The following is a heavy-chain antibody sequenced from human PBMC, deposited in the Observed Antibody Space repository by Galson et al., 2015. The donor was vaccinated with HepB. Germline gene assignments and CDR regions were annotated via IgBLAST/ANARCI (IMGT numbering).Heavy chain of an antibody. CDR3: ARDGTSGGKHYSYYYYMDV. D-gene: IGHD2-15*01. CDR1: GFIFNDYS. CDR2: ISSRSTYK. J-gene: IGHJ6*03. V-gene: IGHV3-21*06. Sequence: SLRLSCAASGFIFNDYSMNWVRQAPGKGREWVASISSRSTYKYYADSVKGRFTISRENAENLVFLQMNSLRAEDTAVYYCARDGTSGGKHYSYYYYMDVWGKGTTVTVSS.